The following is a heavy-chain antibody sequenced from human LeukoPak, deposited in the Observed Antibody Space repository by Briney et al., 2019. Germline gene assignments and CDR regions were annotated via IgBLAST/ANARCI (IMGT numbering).Heavy chain of an antibody. J-gene: IGHJ4*02. CDR1: GGSISSYH. CDR2: IQYSGST. D-gene: IGHD3-22*01. CDR3: ASLIYDSSGYYSDK. Sequence: PSETLSLTCTVSGGSISSYHWSWIRQSPGKGLEWMGYIQYSGSTNRNPSLKSRVTIPVDTSKNQFSLKLSSVTAADTAVYYCASLIYDSSGYYSDKWGQGTLVTVSS. V-gene: IGHV4-59*08.